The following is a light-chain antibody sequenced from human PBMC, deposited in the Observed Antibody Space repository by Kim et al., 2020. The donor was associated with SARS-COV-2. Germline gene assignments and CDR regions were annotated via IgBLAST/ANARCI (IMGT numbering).Light chain of an antibody. CDR2: EDN. J-gene: IGLJ2*01. CDR1: SGRVARTY. CDR3: QSYDSSNVV. Sequence: TPSSGRVARTYVHWYHHRTHSAPPTVSYEDNQSPSGVPDRFSGSIDNAANSASLTTAGLKTEDEADYYCQSYDSSNVVFGEGPRRTVL. V-gene: IGLV6-57*03.